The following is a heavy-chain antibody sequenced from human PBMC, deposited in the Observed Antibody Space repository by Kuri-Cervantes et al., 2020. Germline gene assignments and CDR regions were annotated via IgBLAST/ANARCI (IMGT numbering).Heavy chain of an antibody. J-gene: IGHJ6*03. CDR2: INHSGST. V-gene: IGHV4-34*01. CDR1: GGSFSGYY. Sequence: SETLSLTCAVYGGSFSGYYWSWIRQPPGKGLEWIGEINHSGSTNYNPSLKSRVTISVDTSKNQFSLKLSSVTAADTALYYCAKDKFDSSGWNGDYMDVWGKGTTVTVSS. CDR3: AKDKFDSSGWNGDYMDV. D-gene: IGHD1-1*01.